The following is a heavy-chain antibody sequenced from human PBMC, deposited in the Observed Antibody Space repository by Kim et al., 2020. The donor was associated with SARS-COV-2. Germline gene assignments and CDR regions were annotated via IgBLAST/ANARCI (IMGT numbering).Heavy chain of an antibody. CDR2: ISYDGSNK. CDR1: GFTFSSYA. D-gene: IGHD3-3*01. J-gene: IGHJ3*02. CDR3: ARGGWSGLNDAFDI. V-gene: IGHV3-30-3*01. Sequence: EGSLRLSCAVSGFTFSSYAMHWVRQAPGKGLEWVAVISYDGSNKYYADSVKGRFTISRDNSKNTLYLQMNSLRAEDTAVYYCARGGWSGLNDAFDIWGQGTMVTVSS.